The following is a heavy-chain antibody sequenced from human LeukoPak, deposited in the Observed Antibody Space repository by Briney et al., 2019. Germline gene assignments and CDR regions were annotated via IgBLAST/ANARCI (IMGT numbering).Heavy chain of an antibody. CDR2: IRYDGTSE. J-gene: IGHJ4*02. Sequence: GGPLRLSCGASGFTFNNYGMLWVRQAPGKGLDWVAFIRYDGTSEYYADSVKGRFTISRDNSKNTLFLQMNSLRPEDTAVYYCVKDNPLDYWGQGTLVIVSS. CDR3: VKDNPLDY. V-gene: IGHV3-30*02. D-gene: IGHD1-14*01. CDR1: GFTFNNYG.